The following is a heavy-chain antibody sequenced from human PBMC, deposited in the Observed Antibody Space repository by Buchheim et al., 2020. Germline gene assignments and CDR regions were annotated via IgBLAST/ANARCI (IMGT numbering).Heavy chain of an antibody. CDR2: ISHNGGT. Sequence: QVQLQESGPGLVKPSGTLSLTCAVSGGSISDTNWWSWVRQPPGKGLEWIGEISHNGGTNYNPSLKSRVTISVDTSKNQFSLKLSSVTAADTAVYYCAREGVVPTGGFDYWGQGTL. D-gene: IGHD3-3*01. V-gene: IGHV4-4*02. J-gene: IGHJ4*02. CDR3: AREGVVPTGGFDY. CDR1: GGSISDTNW.